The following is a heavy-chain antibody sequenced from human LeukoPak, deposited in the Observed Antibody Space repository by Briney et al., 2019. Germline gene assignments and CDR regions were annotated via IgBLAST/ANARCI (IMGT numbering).Heavy chain of an antibody. CDR1: GDSISNGVKY. V-gene: IGHV4-31*03. J-gene: IGHJ4*02. Sequence: SETLSLTCTVSGDSISNGVKYWSWIRQHPGRGLEWIGYIYHSGRSYYNPSLKSRITMSADTPKNQFSLNLSSVTAADTAVYYCARDQVECTGGTCQSRVGFDFWGQGTLVTVSS. D-gene: IGHD2-8*02. CDR3: ARDQVECTGGTCQSRVGFDF. CDR2: IYHSGRS.